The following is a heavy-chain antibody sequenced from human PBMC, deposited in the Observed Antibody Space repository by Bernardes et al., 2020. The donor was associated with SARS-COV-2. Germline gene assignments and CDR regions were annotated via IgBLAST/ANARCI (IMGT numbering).Heavy chain of an antibody. V-gene: IGHV3-20*01. D-gene: IGHD5-12*01. CDR3: ARESTITPGWYDMDV. J-gene: IGHJ6*02. CDR2: INWNGGST. CDR1: GFTFDDYG. Sequence: GGSLRLSCAASGFTFDDYGMSWVRQAPGKGLEWVSGINWNGGSTGYADSVKGRFTISRDNAKNSLYLQMNSLRAEDTALYHCARESTITPGWYDMDVWGQGTTVTVSS.